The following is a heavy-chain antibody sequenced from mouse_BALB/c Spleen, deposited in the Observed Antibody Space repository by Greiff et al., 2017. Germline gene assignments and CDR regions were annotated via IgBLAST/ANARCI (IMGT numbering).Heavy chain of an antibody. D-gene: IGHD2-4*01. CDR3: ARRNDYDRAMDY. Sequence: EVKLQESGPGLVKPSQSLSLTCSVTGYSITSGYYWNWIRQFPGNKLEWMGYISYDGSNNYNPSLKNRISITRDTSKNQFFLKLNSVTTEDTATYYCARRNDYDRAMDYWGQGTSVTVSS. J-gene: IGHJ4*01. CDR2: ISYDGSN. V-gene: IGHV3-6*02. CDR1: GYSITSGYY.